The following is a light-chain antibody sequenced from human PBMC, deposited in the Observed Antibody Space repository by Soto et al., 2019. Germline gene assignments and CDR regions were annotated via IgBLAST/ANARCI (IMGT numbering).Light chain of an antibody. CDR1: SSNIGNNY. J-gene: IGLJ1*01. CDR2: DNN. CDR3: GTWDSSLSAPSYV. Sequence: QSVLTQPPSVSAAPGQKVTISCSGSSSNIGNNYVSWYQQLPGTAPKLLIYDNNKRPSGIPDRFSGSKSGTSATLGITGLQTGDEADYYCGTWDSSLSAPSYVFGTGTKVT. V-gene: IGLV1-51*01.